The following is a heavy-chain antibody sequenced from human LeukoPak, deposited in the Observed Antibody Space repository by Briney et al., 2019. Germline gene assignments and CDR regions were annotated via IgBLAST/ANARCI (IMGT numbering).Heavy chain of an antibody. CDR3: AKDLSLRVPAAIPYFDY. V-gene: IGHV3-30*02. Sequence: GGSLRLSCAASGFTFSSYGMHWVRQAPGKGLEWVAFIRYDGSNKYYADSVKGRFTISRDNSKNTLYLQMNSRRAEDTAVYYCAKDLSLRVPAAIPYFDYWGQGTLVTVSS. CDR2: IRYDGSNK. CDR1: GFTFSSYG. J-gene: IGHJ4*02. D-gene: IGHD2-2*02.